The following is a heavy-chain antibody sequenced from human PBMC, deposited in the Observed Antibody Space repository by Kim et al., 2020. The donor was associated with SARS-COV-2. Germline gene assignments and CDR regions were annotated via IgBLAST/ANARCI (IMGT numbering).Heavy chain of an antibody. V-gene: IGHV3-7*01. D-gene: IGHD3-22*01. CDR3: ARTTSFITMIVVVTLDAFDI. CDR1: GFTFSSYW. J-gene: IGHJ3*02. CDR2: IKQDGSEK. Sequence: GGSLRLSCAASGFTFSSYWMSWVRQAPGKGLEWVANIKQDGSEKYYVDSVKGRFTISRDNAKNSLYLQMNSLRAEDTAVYYCARTTSFITMIVVVTLDAFDIWGQGTMVTVSS.